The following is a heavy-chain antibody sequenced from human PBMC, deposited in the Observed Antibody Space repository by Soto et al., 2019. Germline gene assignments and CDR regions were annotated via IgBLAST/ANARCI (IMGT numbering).Heavy chain of an antibody. D-gene: IGHD6-6*01. CDR2: ISWDGGST. V-gene: IGHV3-43*01. CDR1: GFTFDDYT. J-gene: IGHJ6*02. CDR3: AKDSSSEGGNYYYGMDV. Sequence: GGSLRLSCAASGFTFDDYTMHWVRQAPGKGLEWVSLISWDGGSTYYADSVKGRFTISRDNSKNSLYLQMNSLRTEDTALYYCAKDSSSEGGNYYYGMDVWGQGTTVTVSS.